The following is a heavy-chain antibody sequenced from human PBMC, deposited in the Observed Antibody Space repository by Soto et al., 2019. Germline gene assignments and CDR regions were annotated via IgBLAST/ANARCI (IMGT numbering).Heavy chain of an antibody. CDR2: LGESGTPT. Sequence: EVQLLESGGGLVQPGGSLRLSCAASGFTFSSYAMKWVRQAPGKGLEWVSLLGESGTPTYYADSVKGRFTLSRDNSGNTLFLEMYRLRAEDTAVYYCARYIPGVRYYGMDVWGQGTTVTVSS. J-gene: IGHJ6*02. CDR3: ARYIPGVRYYGMDV. D-gene: IGHD2-2*01. CDR1: GFTFSSYA. V-gene: IGHV3-23*01.